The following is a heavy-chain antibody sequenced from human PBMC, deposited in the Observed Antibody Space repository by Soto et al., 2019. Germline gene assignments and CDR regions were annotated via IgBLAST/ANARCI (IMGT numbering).Heavy chain of an antibody. CDR2: IYPGDSDT. Sequence: PGESLKISCKGSGYSFTSYWIGWVRQMPGKGLEWMGIIYPGDSDTRYSPSFQGQVTISADKSISTAYLQWSSLKASDTAMYYCARLLRITIFGVVILDAFDIWGRGAMVTVSS. V-gene: IGHV5-51*01. J-gene: IGHJ3*02. D-gene: IGHD3-3*01. CDR1: GYSFTSYW. CDR3: ARLLRITIFGVVILDAFDI.